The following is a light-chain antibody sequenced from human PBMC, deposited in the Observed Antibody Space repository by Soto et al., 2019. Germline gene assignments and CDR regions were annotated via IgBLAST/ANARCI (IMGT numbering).Light chain of an antibody. J-gene: IGKJ5*01. Sequence: EIVLTQSPATLSLSPGERATLSCRASQSVSSYLAWYQQKPGQAPRLLIYGASSRATGIPDRFSGSGSGTDFTLTISRLEPEDFAMYYCHQYGISPPVTFGQGTRLEI. V-gene: IGKV3-20*01. CDR3: HQYGISPPVT. CDR2: GAS. CDR1: QSVSSY.